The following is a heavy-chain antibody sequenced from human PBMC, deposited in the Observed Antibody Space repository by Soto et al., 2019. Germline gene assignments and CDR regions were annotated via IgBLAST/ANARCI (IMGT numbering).Heavy chain of an antibody. J-gene: IGHJ6*02. CDR2: IYPGDSDT. D-gene: IGHD6-19*01. Sequence: GESLKISCKGSGYSFTSYWIGWVRQMPGKGLEWMGIIYPGDSDTRYSPSFQGQVTISADKSISTAYLQWSSLKASDTAMYYCARLGIAVAGTYGMDGWAQRTTDTVSS. CDR1: GYSFTSYW. CDR3: ARLGIAVAGTYGMDG. V-gene: IGHV5-51*01.